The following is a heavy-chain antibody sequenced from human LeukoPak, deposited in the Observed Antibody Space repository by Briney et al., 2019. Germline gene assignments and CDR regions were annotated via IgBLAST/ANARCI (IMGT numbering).Heavy chain of an antibody. J-gene: IGHJ4*02. V-gene: IGHV3-21*01. CDR3: ATYDYSNYVAFDY. CDR2: ISSSSSYI. CDR1: GFTFSSYS. D-gene: IGHD4-11*01. Sequence: GGSLRLSCAASGFTFSSYSMSWVRQAPGKGLEWVSSISSSSSYIYYADSVKGRFTISRDNAKNSLYLQMNSLRAEDTAVYYCATYDYSNYVAFDYWGQGTLVTVSS.